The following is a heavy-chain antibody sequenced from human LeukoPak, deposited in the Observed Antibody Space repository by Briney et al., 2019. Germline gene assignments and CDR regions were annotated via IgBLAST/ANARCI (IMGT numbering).Heavy chain of an antibody. CDR2: IIPLFGTA. V-gene: IGHV1-69*13. CDR3: ASPVPYYYDSSGGDAFDI. CDR1: GGTFSSYA. Sequence: ASVKVSCKASGGTFSSYAISWVRQAPGQGLEWMGGIIPLFGTANYAQKFQGRVTITADESTSTAYMELSSLRSEDTAVYYCASPVPYYYDSSGGDAFDIWGQGTMVTVSS. D-gene: IGHD3-22*01. J-gene: IGHJ3*02.